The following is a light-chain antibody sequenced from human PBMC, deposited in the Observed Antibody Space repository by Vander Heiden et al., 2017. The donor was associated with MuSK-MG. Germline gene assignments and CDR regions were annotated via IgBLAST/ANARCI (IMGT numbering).Light chain of an antibody. V-gene: IGKV3-20*01. CDR1: QSVSSSY. CDR2: GAS. J-gene: IGKJ4*01. CDR3: QQDGSSPLT. Sequence: EIVLTPSPGTLSLSPGARAPLSCRASQSVSSSYLAWYQQKPGQAPRLLIYGASTRSTGIPDRFSGSGSETDFTLTISRLEPEDFAVYYCQQDGSSPLTFGGGTKVEIK.